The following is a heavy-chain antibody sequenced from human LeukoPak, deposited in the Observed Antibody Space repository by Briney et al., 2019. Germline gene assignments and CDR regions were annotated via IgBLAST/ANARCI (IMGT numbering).Heavy chain of an antibody. J-gene: IGHJ4*02. Sequence: SGTLSLTCAVSGGSLSSGGYYWSWIRQHPGKGLEWIVYIYYSGSTYSNPSLKRRVTLSVDTSKNQFSLKLSSVTAADTAVYYCAGGGDGYNFDYWGQGTLVTVSS. CDR2: IYYSGST. CDR3: AGGGDGYNFDY. V-gene: IGHV4-31*11. CDR1: GGSLSSGGYY. D-gene: IGHD5-24*01.